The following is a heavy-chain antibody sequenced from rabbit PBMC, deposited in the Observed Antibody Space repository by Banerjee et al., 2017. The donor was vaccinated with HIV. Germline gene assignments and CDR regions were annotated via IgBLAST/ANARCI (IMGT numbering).Heavy chain of an antibody. J-gene: IGHJ4*01. CDR2: INTATNKA. V-gene: IGHV1S45*01. CDR1: GFFFSDRDV. Sequence: QEQLEESGGGLVKPEGSLTLTCKASGFFFSDRDVMCWVRQAPGKGLEWIACINTATNKAVYASWAKGRFTISSDNAQNTVFLQMTSLTASDTATYFCARGFASSSGYYLNLWGQGTLVTVS. D-gene: IGHD1-1*01. CDR3: ARGFASSSGYYLNL.